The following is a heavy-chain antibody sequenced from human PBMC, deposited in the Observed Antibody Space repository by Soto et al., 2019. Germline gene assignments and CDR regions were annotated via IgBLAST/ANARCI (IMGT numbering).Heavy chain of an antibody. CDR3: ARAHVRLQLGSSDY. D-gene: IGHD6-25*01. Sequence: QVQLVQSGAEVNKPGASVRVSCRASGYSFTDYFMHWVRQVPGQGLEWMGWTNPKSGVTKYPEKFQGRVTMTRDTSISTAYMELIRLRSDDTAVYYCARAHVRLQLGSSDYWGQGTLVTVSS. V-gene: IGHV1-2*02. J-gene: IGHJ4*02. CDR1: GYSFTDYF. CDR2: TNPKSGVT.